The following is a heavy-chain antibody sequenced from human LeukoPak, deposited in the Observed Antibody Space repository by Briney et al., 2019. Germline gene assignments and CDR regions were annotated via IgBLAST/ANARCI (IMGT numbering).Heavy chain of an antibody. J-gene: IGHJ4*02. Sequence: GASVKVSCKVPGYTLTELSMHWVRQAPGKGLEWMGGFDPEDGETIYAQKFQGRVTMTEDTSTDTAYMELSSLRSEDTAVYYCATHTYYYDSSGYSLDYWGQGTLVTVSS. CDR2: FDPEDGET. CDR3: ATHTYYYDSSGYSLDY. CDR1: GYTLTELS. D-gene: IGHD3-22*01. V-gene: IGHV1-24*01.